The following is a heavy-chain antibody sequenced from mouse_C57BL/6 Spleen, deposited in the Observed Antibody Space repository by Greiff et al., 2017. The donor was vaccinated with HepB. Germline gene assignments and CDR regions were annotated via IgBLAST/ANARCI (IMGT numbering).Heavy chain of an antibody. CDR2: IDPETGGT. V-gene: IGHV1-15*01. J-gene: IGHJ1*03. Sequence: QVHVKQSGAELVRPGASVTLSCKASGYTFTDYEMLWVKQTPVHGLEWIGAIDPETGGTAYNQKFKGKAILTADKSSSTAYMELRSLTSEDSAVYYCTRGDWEDWYFDVWGTGTTVTVSS. D-gene: IGHD4-1*01. CDR1: GYTFTDYE. CDR3: TRGDWEDWYFDV.